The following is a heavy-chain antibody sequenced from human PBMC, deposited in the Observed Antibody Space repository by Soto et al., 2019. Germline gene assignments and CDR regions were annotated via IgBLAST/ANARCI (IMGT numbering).Heavy chain of an antibody. CDR1: GGTFSSYA. V-gene: IGHV1-69*06. CDR2: IIPIFGTA. D-gene: IGHD3-9*01. CDR3: ARVMDDILTGYYLFRYNWFDP. Sequence: QVPLVQSGAEVKKPGSSVKVSCKASGGTFSSYAISWVRQAPGQGLEWMGGIIPIFGTANYAQKFQGRVTITADKSTSTAYMELSSLRSEDTAVYYCARVMDDILTGYYLFRYNWFDPWGQGTLVTVSS. J-gene: IGHJ5*02.